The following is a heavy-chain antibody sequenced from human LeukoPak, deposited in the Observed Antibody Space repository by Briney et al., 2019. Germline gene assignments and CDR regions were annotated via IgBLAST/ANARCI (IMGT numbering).Heavy chain of an antibody. CDR1: GYNFVSYW. V-gene: IGHV5-51*01. J-gene: IGHJ4*02. CDR2: IYPGDSDT. CDR3: ATLYDSSGYFGY. Sequence: GESLKISWKGSGYNFVSYWIGWVRQMPGKGLEWMGIIYPGDSDTRYSPSFQGQVTFSADKSISTAYLQWSSLKASDTAIYYCATLYDSSGYFGYWGQGTLVTVSS. D-gene: IGHD3-22*01.